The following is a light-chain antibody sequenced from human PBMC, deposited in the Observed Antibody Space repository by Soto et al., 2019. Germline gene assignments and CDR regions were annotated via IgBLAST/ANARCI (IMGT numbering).Light chain of an antibody. V-gene: IGLV2-8*01. CDR2: EFS. J-gene: IGLJ2*01. Sequence: QAVVTQPPSASGSPGQSVTISCTGTSSDVGGYNYVSWYQQHPGKAPKLMIYEFSKRPSGVPDRFSGSKSGNTASLTVSGLQAEDEADYYCSSYAGSNNLVFGGGTQLTVL. CDR3: SSYAGSNNLV. CDR1: SSDVGGYNY.